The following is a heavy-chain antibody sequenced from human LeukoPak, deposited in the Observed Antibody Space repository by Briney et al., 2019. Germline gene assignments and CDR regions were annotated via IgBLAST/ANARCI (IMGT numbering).Heavy chain of an antibody. Sequence: SETLSLTCAVYGGSFSGYYWGWIRQPPGKGLEWIGTIYHSGITYYNSSLKSRVTISVDTSKNQFSLNLNSVTAADTAVYYCARGAPLICDWFDPWGQGTLVTVSS. CDR2: IYHSGIT. J-gene: IGHJ5*02. V-gene: IGHV4-34*11. D-gene: IGHD2-15*01. CDR3: ARGAPLICDWFDP. CDR1: GGSFSGYY.